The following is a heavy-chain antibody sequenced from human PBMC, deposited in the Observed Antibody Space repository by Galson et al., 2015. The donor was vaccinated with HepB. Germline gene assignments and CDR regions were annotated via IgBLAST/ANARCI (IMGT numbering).Heavy chain of an antibody. Sequence: SLRLSCAASGFTFSSYGMHWVRQAPGKGLEWVAVIWYDGSNKYYADSVKGRFTISRDNSKNTLYLQMNSLRAEDTAVYYCARDLAGYFDWPEGGPFDYWGQGTPVTVSS. CDR2: IWYDGSNK. J-gene: IGHJ4*02. V-gene: IGHV3-33*08. CDR3: ARDLAGYFDWPEGGPFDY. D-gene: IGHD3-9*01. CDR1: GFTFSSYG.